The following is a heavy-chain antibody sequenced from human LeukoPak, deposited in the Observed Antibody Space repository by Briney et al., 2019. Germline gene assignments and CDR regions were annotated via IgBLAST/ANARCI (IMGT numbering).Heavy chain of an antibody. CDR2: IKQDGSEK. CDR1: GFTFSSYW. Sequence: PGGSLRLSCAASGFTFSSYWMSWVRQAPGKGLEWVANIKQDGSEKYYVDSVKGRFTISRDNARNSLYLQMNSLRAEDTAVYYCASGYSYGYQRYTGFDYWGQGTLVTVSS. CDR3: ASGYSYGYQRYTGFDY. V-gene: IGHV3-7*01. J-gene: IGHJ4*02. D-gene: IGHD5-18*01.